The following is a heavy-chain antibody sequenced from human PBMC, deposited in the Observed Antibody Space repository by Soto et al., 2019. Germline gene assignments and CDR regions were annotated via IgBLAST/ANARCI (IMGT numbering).Heavy chain of an antibody. J-gene: IGHJ4*02. V-gene: IGHV4-4*02. CDR3: ANNAFGGFTW. CDR1: RGSMTTGDW. CDR2: INYGRTT. D-gene: IGHD3-10*01. Sequence: QLQESGPGLVKPSGTLSLTGAVSRGSMTTGDWFSWVRQSPGKGLEWIGEINYGRTTHYKPSIKSRVTITLDKSQNQFFLEFSSSTAADTAVYYCANNAFGGFTWWGEGTLVTVSS.